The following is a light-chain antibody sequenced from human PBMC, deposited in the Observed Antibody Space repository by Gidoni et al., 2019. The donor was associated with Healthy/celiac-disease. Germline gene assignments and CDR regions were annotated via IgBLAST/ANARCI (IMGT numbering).Light chain of an antibody. CDR1: QSISSW. Sequence: DIQMTQCPSTLSASVGDRVTITCRASQSISSWLAWYQQKPGKAPKLLIYKASSLESGVPSRFSGSGSGTEFTLTISSLQPDDFATYYCQQYNSNPWTFGQGTKVEIK. CDR3: QQYNSNPWT. V-gene: IGKV1-5*03. CDR2: KAS. J-gene: IGKJ1*01.